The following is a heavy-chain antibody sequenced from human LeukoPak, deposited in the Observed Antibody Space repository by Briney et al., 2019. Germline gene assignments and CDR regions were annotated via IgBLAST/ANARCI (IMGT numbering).Heavy chain of an antibody. J-gene: IGHJ6*02. CDR3: ARGVVANYYGMDV. Sequence: PSETLSLTCAVYGGSFSGYYWSWIRQPPGKGLEWIGYIYYSGSTNYNPSLKSRVTISVDTSKNQFSLKLSSVTAADTAVYYCARGVVANYYGMDVWGQGTTVTVSS. V-gene: IGHV4-59*08. D-gene: IGHD2-15*01. CDR2: IYYSGST. CDR1: GGSFSGYY.